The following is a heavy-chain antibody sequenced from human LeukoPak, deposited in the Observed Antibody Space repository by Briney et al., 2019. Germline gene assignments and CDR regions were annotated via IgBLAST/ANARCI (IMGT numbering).Heavy chain of an antibody. CDR1: GGTFSSYA. CDR3: ARVAWWLRPQGHLFDY. D-gene: IGHD5-12*01. J-gene: IGHJ4*02. CDR2: IIPIFGTA. V-gene: IGHV1-69*13. Sequence: GASVKVSCKASGGTFSSYAISWVRQAPGQGLEWMGGIIPIFGTANYAQKFQGRVTITADESTSTAYMELSSLRSEDTAVYYCARVAWWLRPQGHLFDYWGQGTLVTVSS.